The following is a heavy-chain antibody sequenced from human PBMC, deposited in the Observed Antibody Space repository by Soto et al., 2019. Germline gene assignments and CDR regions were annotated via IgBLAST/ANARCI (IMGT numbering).Heavy chain of an antibody. D-gene: IGHD2-15*01. Sequence: QVQLQESGPGLVKPSGTLSLTCAVSGGSISSSNWWSWVRQPPGKGLEWIGEIYHSGSTNYNPSLKSRVTISVDKPKNQCSLKLSSVTAADTAVYYCARGVIVVVVAAEYHLPYYYYGMDVWGQGTTVTVSS. J-gene: IGHJ6*02. V-gene: IGHV4-4*02. CDR2: IYHSGST. CDR3: ARGVIVVVVAAEYHLPYYYYGMDV. CDR1: GGSISSSNW.